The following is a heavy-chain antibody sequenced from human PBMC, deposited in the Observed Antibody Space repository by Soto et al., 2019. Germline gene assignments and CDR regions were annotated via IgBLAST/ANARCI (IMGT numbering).Heavy chain of an antibody. CDR1: GFTFSSYW. J-gene: IGHJ3*01. CDR2: IKQDGSEK. V-gene: IGHV3-7*01. CDR3: VRDRGFRDSFDL. D-gene: IGHD3-10*01. Sequence: PGGSLRLSCAASGFTFSSYWMSWVRQAPGKGLEWVANIKQDGSEKYYVDSVKGRFTISRDNAKNTLYLQLNSLRVEDTAVYFCVRDRGFRDSFDLWGQGTMVTVSS.